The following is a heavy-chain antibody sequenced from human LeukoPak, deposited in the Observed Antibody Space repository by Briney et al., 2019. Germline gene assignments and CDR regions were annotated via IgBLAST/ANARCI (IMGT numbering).Heavy chain of an antibody. D-gene: IGHD6-13*01. Sequence: SETLSLTCAVSGGSISSTNWWSWVRQPPGKGLEWIGEIYHSGSTNYNPSLKSRVTISVDKSKNQFSLKLSSVTPADTAVYYCAKGARQQLVGEMDYWGQGTLVTVSS. CDR2: IYHSGST. J-gene: IGHJ4*02. CDR1: GGSISSTNW. CDR3: AKGARQQLVGEMDY. V-gene: IGHV4-4*02.